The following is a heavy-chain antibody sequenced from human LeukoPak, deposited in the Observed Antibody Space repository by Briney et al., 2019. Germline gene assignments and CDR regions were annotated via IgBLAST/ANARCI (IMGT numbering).Heavy chain of an antibody. J-gene: IGHJ5*02. V-gene: IGHV3-9*01. D-gene: IGHD6-6*01. CDR3: TKDPFYSSSSKGWFDP. Sequence: WLRQHPGKGLEWVSGISWNSGSTGYADSVKGRFTISRDNAKKSLYLQMNSLRAEDTALYYCTKDPFYSSSSKGWFDPWGQGTLVTVSS. CDR2: ISWNSGST.